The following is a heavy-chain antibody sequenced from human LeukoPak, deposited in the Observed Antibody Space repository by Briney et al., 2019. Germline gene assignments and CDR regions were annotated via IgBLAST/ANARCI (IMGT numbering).Heavy chain of an antibody. J-gene: IGHJ3*02. CDR2: IYYSGST. V-gene: IGHV4-30-4*01. CDR3: ARGIARWPWDAFDI. CDR1: GGSISSGDYY. D-gene: IGHD6-13*01. Sequence: SQTLSLTCTVSGGSISSGDYYWSWIRQPPGKGLEWIGYIYYSGSTYYNPSLKSRVTISVDTSKNQFSLKLSSVTAADTAVYYCARGIARWPWDAFDIWGQGTMVTVSS.